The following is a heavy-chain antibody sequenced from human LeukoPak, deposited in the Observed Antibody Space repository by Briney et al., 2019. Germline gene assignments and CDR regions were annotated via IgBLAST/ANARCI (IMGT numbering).Heavy chain of an antibody. V-gene: IGHV4-4*07. Sequence: SETLSLTCTVSGASVSSYYWIWIRQPAGRGLEWIGRIDASGSTNYNPSLKSRVTMSVDSSKNQFSLKVSSVTAADTAVYYCARKDGDIWGQGTMVTVSS. CDR3: ARKDGDI. CDR1: GASVSSYY. CDR2: IDASGST. D-gene: IGHD5-24*01. J-gene: IGHJ3*02.